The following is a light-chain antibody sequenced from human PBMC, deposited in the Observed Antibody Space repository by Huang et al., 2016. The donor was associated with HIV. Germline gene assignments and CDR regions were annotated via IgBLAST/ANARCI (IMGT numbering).Light chain of an antibody. CDR3: QQYNNWPRET. CDR1: QSISKN. CDR2: GAS. J-gene: IGKJ2*01. V-gene: IGKV3-15*01. Sequence: EIVMTQSPATLSVSPGDRVTLSCRASQSISKNLAWYQQKPGQSPRLLVYGASTRAIGIPPRFSGSGSGTEFTLTINSLQSEDFAVYFCQQYNNWPRETFGQGTKLDIK.